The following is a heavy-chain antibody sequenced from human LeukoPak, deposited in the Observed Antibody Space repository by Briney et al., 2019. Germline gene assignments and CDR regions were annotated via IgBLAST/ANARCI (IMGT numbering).Heavy chain of an antibody. Sequence: PSETLSLTCAVSGGSISSGGYSWSWVRQAPGKGLEWVSAISGSGGSTYYADSVKGRFTISRDNSKNTLYLQMNSLRAEDTAVYYCAKGEATVVTVFDYWGQGTLVTVSS. CDR1: GGSISSGGYS. V-gene: IGHV3-23*01. D-gene: IGHD4-23*01. J-gene: IGHJ4*02. CDR3: AKGEATVVTVFDY. CDR2: ISGSGGST.